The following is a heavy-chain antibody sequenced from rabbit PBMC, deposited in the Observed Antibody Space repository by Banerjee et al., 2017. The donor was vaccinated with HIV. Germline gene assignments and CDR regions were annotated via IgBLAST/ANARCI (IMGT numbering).Heavy chain of an antibody. Sequence: QEQLEESGGDLVKPEGSLTLTCTASGFDFSGGSHIYWVRQAPGKGLELIALIYTASGGTWYATTATGRFTVSKTSSTTVTLQMTSLTAADTATYFCARAAAGDNASMGIGLWGPGTLVTVS. D-gene: IGHD2-1*01. J-gene: IGHJ4*01. CDR3: ARAAAGDNASMGIGL. CDR2: IYTASGGT. V-gene: IGHV1S45*01. CDR1: GFDFSGGSH.